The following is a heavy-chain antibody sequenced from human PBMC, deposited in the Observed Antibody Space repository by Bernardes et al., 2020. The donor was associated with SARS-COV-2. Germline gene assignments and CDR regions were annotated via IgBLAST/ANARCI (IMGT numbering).Heavy chain of an antibody. J-gene: IGHJ6*02. V-gene: IGHV1-2*02. Sequence: ASVKVSCKASGYPFTGYYIHWVRQAPGQGLEWMGWINPNSGGTNYAQKFQGRVTMTRDTSISTANMELSRLRSDDTAGYYCALPPTNYDRYGMDVWGQGTTVTVSS. CDR2: INPNSGGT. CDR3: ALPPTNYDRYGMDV. CDR1: GYPFTGYY. D-gene: IGHD3-22*01.